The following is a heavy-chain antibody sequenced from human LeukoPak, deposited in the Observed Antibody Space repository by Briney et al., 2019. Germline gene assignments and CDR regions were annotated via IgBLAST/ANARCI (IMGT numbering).Heavy chain of an antibody. V-gene: IGHV4-59*01. J-gene: IGHJ4*02. Sequence: SETLSLTCTVSSGSISGYYWSWIRQPPGKGLEWVGYISYSGSTNYNPSLKSRVTISVDTSKNQFSLKLSSVTAADTAVYYCATWPMVRGVTTFDYWGQGTLVTVSS. CDR3: ATWPMVRGVTTFDY. CDR2: ISYSGST. D-gene: IGHD3-10*01. CDR1: SGSISGYY.